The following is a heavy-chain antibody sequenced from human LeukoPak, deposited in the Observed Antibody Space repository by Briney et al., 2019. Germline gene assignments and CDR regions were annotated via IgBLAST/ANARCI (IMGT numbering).Heavy chain of an antibody. CDR3: ARVQNVPRYYYYMDV. V-gene: IGHV3-11*01. D-gene: IGHD2-2*01. CDR1: GFTFSDYY. CDR2: ISSSGSTI. J-gene: IGHJ6*03. Sequence: RSGGSLRLSCAASGFTFSDYYMSWIRQAPGKGPEWVSYISSSGSTIYYADSVKGRFTISRDNAKNSLYLQMNSLRAEDTAVYYCARVQNVPRYYYYMDVWGKGTTVTVSS.